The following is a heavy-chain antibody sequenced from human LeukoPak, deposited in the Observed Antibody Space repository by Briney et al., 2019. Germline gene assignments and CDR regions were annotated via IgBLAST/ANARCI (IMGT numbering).Heavy chain of an antibody. CDR3: ARDWNYFENSGFYFEH. CDR2: IYYDGRQK. D-gene: IGHD3-22*01. Sequence: PTGSLRLSCAASGFTFSNYWMSWVRQAPGKGLEWVTIIYYDGRQKYYADPVKGRFTISRDNAKNSLSLQMNSLRVEDTAVYYCARDWNYFENSGFYFEHWGQGTLVTVSS. V-gene: IGHV3-7*03. CDR1: GFTFSNYW. J-gene: IGHJ4*02.